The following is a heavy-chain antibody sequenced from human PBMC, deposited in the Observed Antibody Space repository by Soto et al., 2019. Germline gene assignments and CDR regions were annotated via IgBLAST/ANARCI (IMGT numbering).Heavy chain of an antibody. CDR2: IIPILGIA. CDR1: GGTFSSYT. J-gene: IGHJ2*01. CDR3: AIPMGSSSWADWYFDL. D-gene: IGHD6-13*01. Sequence: QVQLVQSGAEVKKPGSSVKVSCKASGGTFSSYTISWVRQAPGQGLEWMGRIIPILGIANYAQKFQGRVTITADKSTSPAYMELSSLRSEDTAVYYCAIPMGSSSWADWYFDLWGRGTLVTVSS. V-gene: IGHV1-69*02.